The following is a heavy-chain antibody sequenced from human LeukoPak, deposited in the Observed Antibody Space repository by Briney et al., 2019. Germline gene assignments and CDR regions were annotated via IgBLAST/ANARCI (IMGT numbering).Heavy chain of an antibody. CDR2: VYPRDSDT. Sequence: GASLQISCKASGYSFSNYWIGWLRQVPGKGLEWMGIVYPRDSDTRYSPSFQGQVTISAGKSISTAYLQWSSLKASDTAVYYCARPGERSRRDWNLDQWGQGTLVTVSS. J-gene: IGHJ4*02. CDR3: ARPGERSRRDWNLDQ. V-gene: IGHV5-51*01. D-gene: IGHD1-1*01. CDR1: GYSFSNYW.